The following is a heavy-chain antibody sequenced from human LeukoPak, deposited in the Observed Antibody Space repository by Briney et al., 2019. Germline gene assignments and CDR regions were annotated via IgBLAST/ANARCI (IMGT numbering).Heavy chain of an antibody. CDR3: ARNMDDSGTPGY. J-gene: IGHJ4*02. CDR1: GYTFTDYP. D-gene: IGHD3-10*01. CDR2: INVGNGDT. V-gene: IGHV1-3*01. Sequence: GASVKVSCKASGYTFTDYPMHWVRQAPGQGLEWMGWINVGNGDTKYSQKFQGRVTITRDTSASTVYMELSSLRSEDASVYYCARNMDDSGTPGYWGQGTLVTVSS.